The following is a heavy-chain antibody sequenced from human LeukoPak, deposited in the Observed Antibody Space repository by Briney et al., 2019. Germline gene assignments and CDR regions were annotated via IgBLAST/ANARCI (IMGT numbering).Heavy chain of an antibody. CDR1: GFTFSSYG. Sequence: PGGSLRLSCAASGFTFSSYGIHWVRQAPVKGLEWVAVIWYDGNNKDYADSVKGRFTISRDNSRNTLYLQMNSLRVDDTAVYYCARDDSRGWNLRAPNGYFDYWGQGTLVTVSS. CDR3: ARDDSRGWNLRAPNGYFDY. CDR2: IWYDGNNK. J-gene: IGHJ4*02. V-gene: IGHV3-33*01. D-gene: IGHD3-22*01.